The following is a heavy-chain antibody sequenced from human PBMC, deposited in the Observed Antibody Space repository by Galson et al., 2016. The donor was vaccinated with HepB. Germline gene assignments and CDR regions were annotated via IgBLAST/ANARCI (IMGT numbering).Heavy chain of an antibody. V-gene: IGHV3-53*01. CDR3: ARGRKVLTLYH. D-gene: IGHD4-23*01. CDR2: IYSGGST. Sequence: SLRLSCAASGFSVSNNFMAWVRQAPGKGPEWVSLIYSGGSTESADSVKGRFTISRDSSTNAVYLQMNSLRVEDTAVYYCARGRKVLTLYHWGQGTLVTVSS. CDR1: GFSVSNNF. J-gene: IGHJ5*02.